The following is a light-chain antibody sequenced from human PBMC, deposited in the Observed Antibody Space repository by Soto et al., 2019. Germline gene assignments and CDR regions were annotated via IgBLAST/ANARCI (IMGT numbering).Light chain of an antibody. CDR2: RND. V-gene: IGLV1-47*01. J-gene: IGLJ1*01. CDR1: NSNVGGNF. CDR3: AAWDDSLRGRV. Sequence: QAALTQPPSASGTPRQRGTISCSGSNSNVGGNFVYWYQHLPGTAPQLLSYRNDQRPSGVPDRFSGSKSGTSSALAISGLRYEDEADYYCAAWDDSLRGRVFGTGTKVTVL.